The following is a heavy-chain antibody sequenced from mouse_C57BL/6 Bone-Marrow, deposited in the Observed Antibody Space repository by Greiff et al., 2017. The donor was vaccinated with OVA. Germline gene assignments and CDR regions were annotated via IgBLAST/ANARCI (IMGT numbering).Heavy chain of an antibody. CDR3: ARGITTSVAY. CDR1: GYTFTSYW. Sequence: QVQLKQPGAELVMPGASVKLSCKASGYTFTSYWMHWVKQRPGQGLEWIGEIDPSDSYTNYNQKFKGKSTLTVDKSSSTAYMQLSSLTSEDSAVYNCARGITTSVAYWGQGTLVTGSA. J-gene: IGHJ3*01. CDR2: IDPSDSYT. D-gene: IGHD1-1*01. V-gene: IGHV1-69*01.